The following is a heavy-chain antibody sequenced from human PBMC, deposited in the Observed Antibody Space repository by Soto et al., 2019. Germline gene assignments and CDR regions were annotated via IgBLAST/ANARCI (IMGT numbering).Heavy chain of an antibody. CDR1: GGSIISGCYY. CDR3: ARENGCSGGSCYWDY. J-gene: IGHJ4*02. CDR2: IYYIAIT. Sequence: PSETLSLTGTVSGGSIISGCYYSSAIRQHPCKCLGWIGYIYYIAITYYNPSLKSLVTISVYTSKNQFSLKLDSFTASDTSLYYCARENGCSGGSCYWDYWGKGNMVTVSS. D-gene: IGHD2-15*01. V-gene: IGHV4-31*01.